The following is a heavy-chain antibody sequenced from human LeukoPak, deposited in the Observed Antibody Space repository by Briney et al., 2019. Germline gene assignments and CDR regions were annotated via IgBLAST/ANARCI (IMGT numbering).Heavy chain of an antibody. Sequence: GGSLRLSCAASGFIFSDYGMNWVRQAPGKGLEWVSYISSSSSTRNYADSVKGRFTVSRDNAKNSLYLQMNSLRNEDTAVYYCASPGGNYWGQGTLVSVSS. V-gene: IGHV3-48*02. D-gene: IGHD3-16*01. CDR2: ISSSSSTR. J-gene: IGHJ4*02. CDR3: ASPGGNY. CDR1: GFIFSDYG.